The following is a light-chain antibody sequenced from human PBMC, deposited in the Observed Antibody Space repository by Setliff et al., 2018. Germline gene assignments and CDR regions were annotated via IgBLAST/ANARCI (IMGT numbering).Light chain of an antibody. CDR2: GNT. CDR1: TSNIGAGFA. CDR3: CSYTGTSTPYV. J-gene: IGLJ1*01. V-gene: IGLV1-40*01. Sequence: QSALTQPPSVSGAPGQRVTISCTGRTSNIGAGFAVHWYQQLPGTAPRLLIRGNTNRPSGVPDRFSGSKSGTSVSLAITGLQAEDEGDYYCCSYTGTSTPYVFGTGTK.